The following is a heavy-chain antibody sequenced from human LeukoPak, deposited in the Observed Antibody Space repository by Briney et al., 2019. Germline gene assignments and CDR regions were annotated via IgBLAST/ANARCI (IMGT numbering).Heavy chain of an antibody. CDR1: GGSISSYY. CDR3: ARGDYSFDY. J-gene: IGHJ4*02. Sequence: SETLSLTCTVSGGSISSYYWSWIRQPPGKGLEWIGYIYYSGSTNYNRSLKSRVTISVDTSKNQFSLKLSSVTAADTAVYYGARGDYSFDYWGQGTLVTVSS. V-gene: IGHV4-59*01. CDR2: IYYSGST.